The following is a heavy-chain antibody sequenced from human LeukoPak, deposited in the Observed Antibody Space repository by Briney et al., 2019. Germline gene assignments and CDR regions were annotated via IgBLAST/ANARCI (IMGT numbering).Heavy chain of an antibody. CDR2: IGASGLNT. CDR1: GFSFSAYA. J-gene: IGHJ4*02. D-gene: IGHD3-22*01. CDR3: AKNWDDYDSSGPIDH. V-gene: IGHV3-23*01. Sequence: GGSLRLSCAASGFSFSAYAMSWVRQAPGKGLEWVSGIGASGLNTYYADTVKGRLTISRDNSNNAVYLQLYSLRVDDTAVYYCAKNWDDYDSSGPIDHWGQGALVTASS.